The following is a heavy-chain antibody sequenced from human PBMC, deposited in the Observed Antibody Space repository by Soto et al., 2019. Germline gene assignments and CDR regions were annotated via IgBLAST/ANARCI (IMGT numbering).Heavy chain of an antibody. CDR3: ARWSVLDC. CDR2: ISGSDGKT. V-gene: IGHV3-23*01. CDR1: GFSFSSYA. J-gene: IGHJ4*02. D-gene: IGHD1-26*01. Sequence: EVQLLESGGGLVRPGGSLRLSCTASGFSFSSYALSWVRQAPGKGLEWVSTISGSDGKTYYADSVKGRFSISRDTSKTTLYLEMTSLRVEDTAVYYCARWSVLDCWGQGTRVTVS.